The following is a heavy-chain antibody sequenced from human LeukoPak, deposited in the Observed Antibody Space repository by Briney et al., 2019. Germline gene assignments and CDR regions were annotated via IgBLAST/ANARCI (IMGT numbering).Heavy chain of an antibody. CDR2: IYSGGST. D-gene: IGHD3-22*01. CDR1: GFTVSSNY. Sequence: TGGSLRLSCAASGFTVSSNYMSWVRQAPGKGLEWVSVIYSGGSTYHADSVKGGFTISRDNSKNTLYLQMNSLRAEDTAVYYCARDISSGYYDAFDIWGQGTMVTVSS. V-gene: IGHV3-66*01. CDR3: ARDISSGYYDAFDI. J-gene: IGHJ3*02.